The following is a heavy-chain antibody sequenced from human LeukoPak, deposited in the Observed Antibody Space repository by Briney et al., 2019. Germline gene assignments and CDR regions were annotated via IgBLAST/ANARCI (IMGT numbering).Heavy chain of an antibody. D-gene: IGHD3-10*01. CDR1: GGSVRSTTCY. J-gene: IGHJ4*02. CDR3: ARYVVYGSGKYYFDY. V-gene: IGHV4-39*01. CDR2: INYSGST. Sequence: PSDTLSLTCTVWGGSVRSTTCYWRWIRQPPGKGLEWIASINYSGSTYYNPSLKSRVTISVDTSENQFSLKLSSVTAADTAVYYCARYVVYGSGKYYFDYWGQGTLVTVSS.